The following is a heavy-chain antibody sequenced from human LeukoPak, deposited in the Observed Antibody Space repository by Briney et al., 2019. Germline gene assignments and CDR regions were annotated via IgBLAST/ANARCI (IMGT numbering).Heavy chain of an antibody. CDR2: INHSGST. D-gene: IGHD6-13*01. J-gene: IGHJ4*02. Sequence: SETLSLTCAVYGGSFSGYYWSWIRQPPGKGLEWIGEINHSGSTNYNPSLKSRVTISVDTSKNQFSLKLSSVTAADTAVYYCARRSSSWYNYYWGRGTLVTVSS. CDR3: ARRSSSWYNYY. V-gene: IGHV4-34*01. CDR1: GGSFSGYY.